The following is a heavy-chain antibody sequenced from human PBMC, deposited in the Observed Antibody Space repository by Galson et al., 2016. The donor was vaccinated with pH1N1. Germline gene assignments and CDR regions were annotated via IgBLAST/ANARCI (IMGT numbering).Heavy chain of an antibody. D-gene: IGHD3-10*01. CDR1: GYTFTGYY. CDR2: INPNSGGT. Sequence: SVKVSCKASGYTFTGYYMHWVRQAPGQGLEWMGWINPNSGGTNYAQKFQGRVTMTRDTSISTAYMELSRLRSDDMAVYYCARGNDFGELGAWFDPWGQGTLVTVSS. J-gene: IGHJ5*02. CDR3: ARGNDFGELGAWFDP. V-gene: IGHV1-2*02.